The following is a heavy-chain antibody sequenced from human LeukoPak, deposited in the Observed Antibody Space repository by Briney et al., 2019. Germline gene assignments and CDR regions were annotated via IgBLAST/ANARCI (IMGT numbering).Heavy chain of an antibody. J-gene: IGHJ5*02. CDR2: IDHTGST. CDR1: GDSISLYY. CDR3: ARDIFSGYDFDWFDP. Sequence: SETLSLTCSVSGDSISLYYWSWIRQPPGKGLEWIGYIDHTGSTNYNPSLKSRVTISVDTSKNQFSLKLSSVTAADTAVYYCARDIFSGYDFDWFDPWGQGTLVTVSS. V-gene: IGHV4-59*01. D-gene: IGHD5-12*01.